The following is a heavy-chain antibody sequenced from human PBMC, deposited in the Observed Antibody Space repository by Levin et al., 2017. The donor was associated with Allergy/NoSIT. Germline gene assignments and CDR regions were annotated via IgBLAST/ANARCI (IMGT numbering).Heavy chain of an antibody. CDR1: GFTFSSYA. D-gene: IGHD4-17*01. CDR2: ISYDGSNK. V-gene: IGHV3-30-3*01. J-gene: IGHJ3*02. Sequence: GGSLRLSCAASGFTFSSYAMHWVRQAPGKGLEWVAVISYDGSNKYYADSVKGRFTISRDNSKNTLYLQMNSLRAEDTAVYYCAREYGEPQRAFDIWGQGTMVTVSA. CDR3: AREYGEPQRAFDI.